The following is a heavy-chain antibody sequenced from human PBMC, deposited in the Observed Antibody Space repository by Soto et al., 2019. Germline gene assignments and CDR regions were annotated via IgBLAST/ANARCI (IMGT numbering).Heavy chain of an antibody. CDR2: IYHSGST. CDR3: ARDPGYCSSTSCDYYYGMDV. CDR1: GGSISSSNW. D-gene: IGHD2-2*01. Sequence: PSETLSLTCAVSGGSISSSNWWSWVRQPPGKGLEWIGEIYHSGSTNYNPSLKSRVTISVDKSKNQFSLKLSSVTAADTAVYYCARDPGYCSSTSCDYYYGMDVWGQGTTVTV. V-gene: IGHV4-4*02. J-gene: IGHJ6*02.